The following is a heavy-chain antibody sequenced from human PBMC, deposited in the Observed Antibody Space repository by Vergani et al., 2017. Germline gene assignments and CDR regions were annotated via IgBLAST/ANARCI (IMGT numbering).Heavy chain of an antibody. CDR1: GGSISAGYYF. CDR2: ISASGNA. Sequence: QVQLQASGPGRVKPSQTLSLTCTMSGGSISAGYYFWSWIRQPAGKGLEWLGHISASGNASLSLSLKTRVPMSVDSSKNQFSLTVTSVTAADTAIYFCARRSGGYYSGGKFHPLRTAFDVWGHGTVVTVSS. V-gene: IGHV4-61*02. J-gene: IGHJ3*01. CDR3: ARRSGGYYSGGKFHPLRTAFDV. D-gene: IGHD2-15*01.